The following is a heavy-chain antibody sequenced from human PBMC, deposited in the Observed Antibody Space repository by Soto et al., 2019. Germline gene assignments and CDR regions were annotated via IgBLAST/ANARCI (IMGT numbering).Heavy chain of an antibody. CDR1: GFTVSTKY. V-gene: IGHV3-66*01. J-gene: IGHJ4*02. Sequence: EVQLVESGGGLVQPGGSLRLSCAASGFTVSTKYMSWVRQAPGKGLEWVSVIYSGGSTFYADSEGVRFSISRDNSKNTVNLQMNSVSAEDSAVYYCARDPWAADYWGQGTLVTVSS. CDR2: IYSGGST. CDR3: ARDPWAADY. D-gene: IGHD3-16*01.